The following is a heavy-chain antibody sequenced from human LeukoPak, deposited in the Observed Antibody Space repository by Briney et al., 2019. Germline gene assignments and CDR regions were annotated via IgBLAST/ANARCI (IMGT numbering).Heavy chain of an antibody. CDR3: RRDGNWGSDY. Sequence: GGSLRLSCAACGFTFSDFYMSWLRQAPGKGLEWVSYISSSSSDTSYADSVKGRFTVSRDNAKNSLYLQMNSLRGDDMVLYYCRRDGNWGSDYWRGGTLVSVPS. D-gene: IGHD7-27*01. J-gene: IGHJ4*02. V-gene: IGHV3-11*05. CDR1: GFTFSDFY. CDR2: ISSSSSDT.